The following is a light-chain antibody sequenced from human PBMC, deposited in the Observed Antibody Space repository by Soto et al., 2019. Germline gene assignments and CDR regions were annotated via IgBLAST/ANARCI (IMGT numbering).Light chain of an antibody. CDR2: GNI. Sequence: QSVLTQPPSVSGAPGQRVTISYTGSSSNIGAGYDVHWYQQVPGTAPKLLIYGNINRPSGVPDRFSGSKSGTSASLAITGLQADDEADYYCQSYDSSLTVVFGGGTKVTVL. V-gene: IGLV1-40*01. CDR3: QSYDSSLTVV. CDR1: SSNIGAGYD. J-gene: IGLJ2*01.